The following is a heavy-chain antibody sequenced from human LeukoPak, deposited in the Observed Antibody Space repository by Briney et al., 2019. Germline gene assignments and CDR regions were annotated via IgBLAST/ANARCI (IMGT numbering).Heavy chain of an antibody. D-gene: IGHD3-3*01. J-gene: IGHJ4*02. CDR2: INWNGGST. Sequence: PGGSLRLSRAASGFTVSNKYMTWVRQAPGKGLEWVSGINWNGGSTGYADSVKGRFTISRDNAKNSLYLQMNSLRAEDTALYYCATGGITIFGVVTYPNDWGQGTLVTVSS. V-gene: IGHV3-20*04. CDR1: GFTVSNKY. CDR3: ATGGITIFGVVTYPND.